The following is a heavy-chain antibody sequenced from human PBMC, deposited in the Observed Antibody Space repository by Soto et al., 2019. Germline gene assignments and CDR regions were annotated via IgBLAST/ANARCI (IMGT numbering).Heavy chain of an antibody. Sequence: SETLSLTCAVSGGSITSGAHSWSWILQPPGKGLEWIGYIFHSGSTYFNPSLERRVTISMDRSKNSFSLKLSSVTAADTAVYYCARQRFGGFDPWGQGTLVTVSS. CDR3: ARQRFGGFDP. CDR2: IFHSGST. J-gene: IGHJ5*02. D-gene: IGHD3-10*01. V-gene: IGHV4-30-2*01. CDR1: GGSITSGAHS.